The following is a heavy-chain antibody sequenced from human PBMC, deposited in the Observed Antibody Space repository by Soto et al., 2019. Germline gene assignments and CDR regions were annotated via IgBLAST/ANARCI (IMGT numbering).Heavy chain of an antibody. V-gene: IGHV1-69*01. CDR1: GGTFSSYA. J-gene: IGHJ6*02. CDR2: NIPIFGTP. CDR3: PRTSNYRLGIMYMQV. D-gene: IGHD3-9*01. Sequence: QVQLVQSGAEVKKPGSSVKVSCKASGGTFSSYAISWVRQAPGQGLEWMGGNIPIFGTPNYAQKFQGRITIPADECTHPAYMEVNSLGCGDTGVYYWPRTSNYRLGIMYMQVLGQGTTVTVSS.